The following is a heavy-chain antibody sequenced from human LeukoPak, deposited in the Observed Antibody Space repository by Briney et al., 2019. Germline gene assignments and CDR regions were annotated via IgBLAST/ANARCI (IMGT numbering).Heavy chain of an antibody. J-gene: IGHJ4*02. CDR2: IWYDGSNE. Sequence: GRSLRLSCAASGFTFSSYGMHWVRQAPGKGLEWVAVIWYDGSNEYYADSVKGRFTISRDNSKNTLYLQMNSLRAEDTAVYYCAKVPHYGGNSPYFDSWGQGTLVTVSS. CDR3: AKVPHYGGNSPYFDS. CDR1: GFTFSSYG. D-gene: IGHD4-23*01. V-gene: IGHV3-33*06.